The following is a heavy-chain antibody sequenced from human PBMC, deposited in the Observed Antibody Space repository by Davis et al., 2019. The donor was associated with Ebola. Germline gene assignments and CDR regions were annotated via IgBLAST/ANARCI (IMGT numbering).Heavy chain of an antibody. CDR2: IYYSGST. CDR1: GGSISSYY. D-gene: IGHD4-17*01. Sequence: MPGGSLRLSCTVSGGSISSYYWSWIRQPPGKGLEWIGYIYYSGSTNYNPSLKSRVTISVDTSKNQFSLKLSSVTAADTAVYYCARDVLHDYGDYVAWRRFWYFDLWGRGTLVTVSS. V-gene: IGHV4-59*01. CDR3: ARDVLHDYGDYVAWRRFWYFDL. J-gene: IGHJ2*01.